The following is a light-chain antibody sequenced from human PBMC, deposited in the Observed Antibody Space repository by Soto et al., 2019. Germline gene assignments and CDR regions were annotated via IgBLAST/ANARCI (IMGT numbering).Light chain of an antibody. J-gene: IGKJ3*01. CDR1: EDIRKS. CDR2: AAS. CDR3: LEYADLPPFT. V-gene: IGKV1-33*01. Sequence: DIQMTXXXXXXSASVGDRVTITCQASEDIRKSLNWFQHKPGKAPKLLIYAASNLEAGVPTRFSGGGSGTDFTFTISSLQPEDIATYYCLEYADLPPFTFGPGTKVDLK.